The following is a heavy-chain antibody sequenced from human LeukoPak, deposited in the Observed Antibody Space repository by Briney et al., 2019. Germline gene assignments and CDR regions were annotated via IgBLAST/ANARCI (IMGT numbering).Heavy chain of an antibody. J-gene: IGHJ3*02. CDR1: GGSISSSSYY. CDR2: IYYSGST. Sequence: SETLSLTCTVSGGSISSSSYYWGWIRQPPGKGLEWIGSIYYSGSTNYNPSLKSRVTISVDTSKNQFSLKLSSVTAADTAVYYCARESPDYYDSRGDASDIWGQGTMVTVSS. CDR3: ARESPDYYDSRGDASDI. D-gene: IGHD3-22*01. V-gene: IGHV4-39*07.